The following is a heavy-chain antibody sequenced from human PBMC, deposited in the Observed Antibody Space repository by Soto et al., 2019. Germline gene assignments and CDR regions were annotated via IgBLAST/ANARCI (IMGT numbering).Heavy chain of an antibody. CDR2: ITSSSAFL. CDR3: ARETASATTNLDY. CDR1: GFTFSSYS. J-gene: IGHJ4*02. D-gene: IGHD1-7*01. Sequence: PGGSLRLSCAASGFTFSSYSMNWVRQAPGKGLEWVSSITSSSAFLYYADSLKGRFTISRDNARNSLYLQMHSLRAEDTAVYYCARETASATTNLDYWGQGTLVTVSS. V-gene: IGHV3-21*01.